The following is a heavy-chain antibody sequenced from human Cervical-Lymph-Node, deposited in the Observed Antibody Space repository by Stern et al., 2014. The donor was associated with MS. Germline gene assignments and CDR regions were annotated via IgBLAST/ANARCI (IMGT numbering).Heavy chain of an antibody. V-gene: IGHV3-33*01. D-gene: IGHD6-13*01. J-gene: IGHJ6*02. CDR2: IWYDGRNK. CDR3: ARETSPSSSGGYYYGMDV. CDR1: GFTFSSYG. Sequence: VQLVESGGGVVQPGRSLRLSCAASGFTFSSYGMHWVRQAPGKGLEWVAGIWYDGRNKYYADSVKGRFTISRDNSKNTLYLQMNSLRAEDTAVYYCARETSPSSSGGYYYGMDVWGQGTTVTVSS.